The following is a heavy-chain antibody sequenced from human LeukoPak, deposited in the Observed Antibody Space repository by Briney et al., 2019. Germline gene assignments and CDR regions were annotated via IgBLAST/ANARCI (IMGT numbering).Heavy chain of an antibody. CDR1: GFTFDDYA. D-gene: IGHD4-17*01. V-gene: IGHV3-9*01. CDR2: ISWNSGNI. CDR3: AKDINPYGDYPNY. Sequence: GRSLRLSCAASGFTFDDYAMHWVRQAPGKGLERVSGISWNSGNIGYADSVKGRFTISRDNAKNSLYLQMNRLRAEDTALYYCAKDINPYGDYPNYWGQGTLVTVSS. J-gene: IGHJ4*02.